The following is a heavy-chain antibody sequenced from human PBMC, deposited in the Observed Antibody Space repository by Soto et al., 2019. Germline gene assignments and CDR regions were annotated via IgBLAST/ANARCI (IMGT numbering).Heavy chain of an antibody. Sequence: GPSVKVSCKASGYTFNNYVISWVRQAPGQGLEWMGWISVYTGNRKYAQKFKGRVTMTTDTSTSTAYMELSSLTSDDTAVYHCARGLRLGPGKYFDFWGQGTLVTVSS. CDR3: ARGLRLGPGKYFDF. CDR2: ISVYTGNR. V-gene: IGHV1-18*04. CDR1: GYTFNNYV. D-gene: IGHD3-10*01. J-gene: IGHJ4*02.